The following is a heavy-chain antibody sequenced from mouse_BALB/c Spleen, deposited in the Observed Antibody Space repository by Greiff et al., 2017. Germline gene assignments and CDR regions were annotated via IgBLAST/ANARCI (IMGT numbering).Heavy chain of an antibody. V-gene: IGHV5-12-2*01. J-gene: IGHJ4*01. D-gene: IGHD2-4*01. Sequence: EVMLVESGGGLVQPGGSLKLSCAASGFTFSSYTMSWVRQTPEKRLEWVAYISNGGGSNYYPDTVKGRFTISRDNAKNNLYLQMSSLKSEDTAMYYCARHGDYGYAMDYWGQGTSVTVSS. CDR2: ISNGGGSN. CDR3: ARHGDYGYAMDY. CDR1: GFTFSSYT.